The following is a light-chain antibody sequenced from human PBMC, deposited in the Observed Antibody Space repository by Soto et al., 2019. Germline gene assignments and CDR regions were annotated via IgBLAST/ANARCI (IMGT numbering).Light chain of an antibody. CDR1: QSISSY. CDR3: QQSYSTPXT. V-gene: IGKV1-39*01. CDR2: AAS. J-gene: IGKJ1*01. Sequence: DIQMTQSPSSPSASVGDRVTITCRASQSISSYLNWYQQKPGKAPKLLIYAASSLQSGVPSRFSGSGSGTDFTLTISSLQPEDFATYYCQQSYSTPXTFGQGTKVDIK.